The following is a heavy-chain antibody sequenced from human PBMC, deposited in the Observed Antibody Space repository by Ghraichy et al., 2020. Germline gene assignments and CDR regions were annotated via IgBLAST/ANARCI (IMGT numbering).Heavy chain of an antibody. V-gene: IGHV4-39*01. D-gene: IGHD3-10*01. CDR2: IYYSGST. CDR1: GGSISSSSYY. Sequence: SETLSLTCTVSGGSISSSSYYWGWIRQPPGKGLEWIGSIYYSGSTYYNPSLKSRVTISVDTSKNQFSLKLSSVTAADTAVYYCARHPLITMVRGRQSCWFDPWGQGTLVTVSS. J-gene: IGHJ5*02. CDR3: ARHPLITMVRGRQSCWFDP.